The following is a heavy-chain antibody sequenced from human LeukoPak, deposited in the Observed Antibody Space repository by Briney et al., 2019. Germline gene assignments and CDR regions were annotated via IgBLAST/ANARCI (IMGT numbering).Heavy chain of an antibody. Sequence: GGSLRLSCAASGFTVSSNYMSWVRQAPGKGLEWVSVIYSGGSTYYADSVKGRFTISRDNSKNTLYLQMNSLRAEDTAVYYCAREFFGVAGYFDYWGQGTLVTVSS. D-gene: IGHD6-19*01. J-gene: IGHJ4*02. V-gene: IGHV3-66*01. CDR2: IYSGGST. CDR3: AREFFGVAGYFDY. CDR1: GFTVSSNY.